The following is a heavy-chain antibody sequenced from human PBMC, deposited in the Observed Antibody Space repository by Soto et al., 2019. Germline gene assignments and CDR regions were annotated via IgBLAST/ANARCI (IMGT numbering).Heavy chain of an antibody. V-gene: IGHV1-18*01. J-gene: IGHJ1*01. Sequence: QVQLVQSGAEVKKPGASVKVSCKASGYTFTSYGISWVRQAPGQGLEWMGWISAYNGNTNYAQKLQGRVTMTTDTATSTAYMELRSLRSDDTAVYYCARGGYCSSTSCYKTEYFQHWGQGTLVTVSS. CDR1: GYTFTSYG. CDR3: ARGGYCSSTSCYKTEYFQH. D-gene: IGHD2-2*01. CDR2: ISAYNGNT.